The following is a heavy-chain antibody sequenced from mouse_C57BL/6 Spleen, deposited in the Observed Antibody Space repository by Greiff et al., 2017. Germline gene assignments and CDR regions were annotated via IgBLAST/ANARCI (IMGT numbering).Heavy chain of an antibody. CDR2: IYPGSGST. V-gene: IGHV1-55*01. CDR3: ARRRGYYDAMDY. J-gene: IGHJ4*01. CDR1: GYTFTSYW. Sequence: VKLQQPGAELVKPGASVKMSCKASGYTFTSYWITWVKQRPGQGLEWIGEIYPGSGSTNYNEKFKSKATLTVDTSSSTAYMQLSSLTSEDSAVYYCARRRGYYDAMDYWGQGTSVTVSS. D-gene: IGHD2-2*01.